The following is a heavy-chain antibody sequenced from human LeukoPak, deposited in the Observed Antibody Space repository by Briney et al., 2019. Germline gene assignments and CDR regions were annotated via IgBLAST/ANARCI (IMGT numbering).Heavy chain of an antibody. CDR2: ICGSGDTT. D-gene: IGHD2-15*01. J-gene: IGHJ4*02. CDR1: GLTFNNFA. Sequence: GGSLRLSCAASGLTFNNFAMSRVRQAPGKGLEWVSVICGSGDTTYYADSVKGRFTISRDNSKNTLYLQMNSLRGEDTAVYYCAKGSGGSCYSQVYSWGQGTLVTVSS. V-gene: IGHV3-23*01. CDR3: AKGSGGSCYSQVYS.